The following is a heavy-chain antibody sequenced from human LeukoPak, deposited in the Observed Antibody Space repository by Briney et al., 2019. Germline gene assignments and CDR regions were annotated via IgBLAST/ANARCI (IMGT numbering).Heavy chain of an antibody. CDR1: GFTFSSYW. V-gene: IGHV3-74*01. CDR3: ARDDVTTNGGVIADSRLFDI. CDR2: INSDGSST. J-gene: IGHJ3*02. D-gene: IGHD2-8*02. Sequence: GGSLRLSCAASGFTFSSYWMHWVRQAPGKGLVWVSRINSDGSSTSYADSVKGRFTISRDNAKNTLYLQMNSLRGEDTAVYYCARDDVTTNGGVIADSRLFDIWGQETMVTVSS.